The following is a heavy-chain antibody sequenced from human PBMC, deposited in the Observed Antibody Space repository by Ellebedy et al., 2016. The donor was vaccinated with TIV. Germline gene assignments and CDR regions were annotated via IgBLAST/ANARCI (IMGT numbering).Heavy chain of an antibody. D-gene: IGHD1-26*01. CDR1: GFIFSSYD. CDR2: IGNAGDT. CDR3: ARDFGSAFDI. V-gene: IGHV3-13*01. J-gene: IGHJ3*02. Sequence: GESLKISCAASGFIFSSYDMHWVRQATGKGLEWVSAIGNAGDTYYPDSVKGRFTISRENAKNSLYLQMNSLRAGDTAVYYCARDFGSAFDIWGQGTMVTVSS.